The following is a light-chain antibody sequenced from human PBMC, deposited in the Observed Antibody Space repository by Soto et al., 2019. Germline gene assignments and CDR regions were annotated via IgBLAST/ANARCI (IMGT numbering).Light chain of an antibody. CDR2: AAS. J-gene: IGKJ1*01. CDR1: QSFSSY. V-gene: IGKV1-39*01. Sequence: DIQMTQSPSSLYASVGVRVTITCPASQSFSSYLIWHQQKPGKAPNLLIDAASSFQSWVTSTYSGSGSGTDFTLTIISLQPEDFATYYCQQSFSTPWTFGKGTNVETK. CDR3: QQSFSTPWT.